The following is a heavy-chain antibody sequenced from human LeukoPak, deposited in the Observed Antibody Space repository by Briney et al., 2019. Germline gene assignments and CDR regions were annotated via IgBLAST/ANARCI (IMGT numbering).Heavy chain of an antibody. J-gene: IGHJ3*02. V-gene: IGHV3-11*01. D-gene: IGHD4-17*01. Sequence: GGSLRLSCAASGFTFSSYAMSWIRQAPGKGLECVSYISSSGSTIYYADSVKGRFTISRDNAKNSLYLQMNSLRAEDTAVYYCARASGYGDYVGAFDIWGQGTMVTVSS. CDR1: GFTFSSYA. CDR3: ARASGYGDYVGAFDI. CDR2: ISSSGSTI.